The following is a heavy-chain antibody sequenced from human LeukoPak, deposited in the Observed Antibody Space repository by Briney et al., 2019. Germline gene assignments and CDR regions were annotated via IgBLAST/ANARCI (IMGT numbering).Heavy chain of an antibody. D-gene: IGHD2-2*01. J-gene: IGHJ4*02. Sequence: GGPLRLSCAASGFTFSSYGMHWVRQAPGKGLEWVAVIWYDGSNKYYADSVKGRFTISRDNSKNTLYLQMNSLRAEDTAVYYCARGRPAAYYFDYWGQGTLVTVSS. CDR2: IWYDGSNK. CDR1: GFTFSSYG. CDR3: ARGRPAAYYFDY. V-gene: IGHV3-33*01.